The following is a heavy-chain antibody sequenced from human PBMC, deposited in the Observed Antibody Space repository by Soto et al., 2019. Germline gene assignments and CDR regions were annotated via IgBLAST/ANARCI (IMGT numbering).Heavy chain of an antibody. CDR2: IYHSGST. CDR3: ASMTTVTNIDY. J-gene: IGHJ4*02. D-gene: IGHD4-17*01. V-gene: IGHV4-30-2*01. CDR1: VGSIGSGGYS. Sequence: TSETLSLTCAVSVGSIGSGGYSWSWIRQPPGKGLEWIGYIYHSGSTYYNPSLKSRVTISVDRSKNQFSLKLSSVTAADTAVYYCASMTTVTNIDYWGQGTLVTVS.